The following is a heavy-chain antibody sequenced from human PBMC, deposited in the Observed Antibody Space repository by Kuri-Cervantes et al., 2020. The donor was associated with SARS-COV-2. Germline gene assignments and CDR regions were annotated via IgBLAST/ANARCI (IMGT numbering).Heavy chain of an antibody. CDR2: INWNGGST. CDR1: GFTVSSNY. V-gene: IGHV3-20*04. Sequence: GESLKISCAASGFTVSSNYMSWVRQAPGKGLEWVSGINWNGGSTGYADSVKGRFTVSRDNAKNSLYLQMNSLRAEDTALYYCAKDKYDILTGFGVDYWGQGTLVTVSS. CDR3: AKDKYDILTGFGVDY. J-gene: IGHJ4*02. D-gene: IGHD3-9*01.